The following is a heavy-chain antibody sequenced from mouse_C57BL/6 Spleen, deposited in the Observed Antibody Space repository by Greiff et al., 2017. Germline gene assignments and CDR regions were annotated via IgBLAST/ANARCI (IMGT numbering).Heavy chain of an antibody. D-gene: IGHD3-3*01. J-gene: IGHJ1*03. V-gene: IGHV1-18*01. CDR3: ASSEGLWYLDD. CDR1: GYTFTDYS. CDR2: INPNNGGT. Sequence: VQLQQPGPELVKPGASVKMPCKASGYTFTDYSMDWVKQSHGKGLEWIGDINPNNGGTNYNQKFKGKATVTVDKSSSTAYMELRSLTSEDTAVYDCASSEGLWYLDDWGTGTTVTVSA.